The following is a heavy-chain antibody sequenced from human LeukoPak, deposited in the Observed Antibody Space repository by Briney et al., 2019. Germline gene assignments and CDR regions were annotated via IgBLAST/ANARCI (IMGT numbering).Heavy chain of an antibody. CDR1: GGSFSGYY. J-gene: IGHJ4*02. V-gene: IGHV4-34*01. CDR3: ARLTGYDILTGYYTFDY. Sequence: SETLSLTCAVYGGSFSGYYWSWIRQPPGKGLEWIGEINHSGSTNYNPSLKSRVTISVDTSKNQFSLKLSSVTAADTAVYYCARLTGYDILTGYYTFDYWGQGTLVTVSS. CDR2: INHSGST. D-gene: IGHD3-9*01.